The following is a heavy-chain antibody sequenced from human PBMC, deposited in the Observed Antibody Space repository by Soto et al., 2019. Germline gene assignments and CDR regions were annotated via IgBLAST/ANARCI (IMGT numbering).Heavy chain of an antibody. CDR1: GYTFTSYY. CDR2: INPSGGST. V-gene: IGHV1-46*01. Sequence: ASVKVSCKASGYTFTSYYMHWVRQAPGQGLEWMGIINPSGGSTSYAQKFQGRVTMTRDTSTSTVYMELSSLRSEDTAVYYCARSNIVEMATIPVPGFDYWGQGTLVTVSS. D-gene: IGHD5-12*01. J-gene: IGHJ4*02. CDR3: ARSNIVEMATIPVPGFDY.